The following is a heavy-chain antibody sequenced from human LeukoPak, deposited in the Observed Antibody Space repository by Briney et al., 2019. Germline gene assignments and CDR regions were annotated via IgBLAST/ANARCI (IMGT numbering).Heavy chain of an antibody. CDR1: GFTFSSYG. Sequence: GGSLRLSCAASGFTFSSYGMHWVRQAPGKGLEWVSSISSGSRDTYYADSVKGRFTISRDNAKNSLYLQMNSLRAEDTAVYYCARALVGYSSSWYHGVNYWGQGTLVTVSS. J-gene: IGHJ4*02. CDR3: ARALVGYSSSWYHGVNY. D-gene: IGHD6-13*01. V-gene: IGHV3-21*01. CDR2: ISSGSRDT.